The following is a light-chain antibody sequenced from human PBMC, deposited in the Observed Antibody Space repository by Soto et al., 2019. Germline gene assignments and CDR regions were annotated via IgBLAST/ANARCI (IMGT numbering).Light chain of an antibody. Sequence: EIVLTQSPVTLSLSPGERATLSCRASQSVSSYLAWYQQRPGQAPRLLIYDASNRATGIPARFSGSGSGTDFTLTISSLEPDDFAFYYCQQRGNWPPFTFGQRTRLEIK. CDR2: DAS. CDR1: QSVSSY. J-gene: IGKJ5*01. V-gene: IGKV3-11*01. CDR3: QQRGNWPPFT.